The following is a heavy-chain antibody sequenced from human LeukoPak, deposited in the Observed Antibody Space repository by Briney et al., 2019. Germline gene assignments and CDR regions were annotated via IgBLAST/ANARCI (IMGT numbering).Heavy chain of an antibody. CDR2: IYYSGST. CDR1: GGSISSYY. CDR3: ARDYYYDSSGYYYG. Sequence: SETLSLTCTVSGGSISSYYWSWIRQPPGKGLEWIGYIYYSGSTNYNPSLKSRVTISVDTSKNQFSLKLSSVTAADTAVYYCARDYYYDSSGYYYGWGQGTLVTVSS. D-gene: IGHD3-22*01. V-gene: IGHV4-59*01. J-gene: IGHJ4*02.